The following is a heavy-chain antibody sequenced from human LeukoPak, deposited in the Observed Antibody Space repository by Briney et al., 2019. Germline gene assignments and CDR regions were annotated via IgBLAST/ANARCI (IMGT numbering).Heavy chain of an antibody. CDR3: ARDRSNVAATDGWFDP. V-gene: IGHV3-21*01. J-gene: IGHJ5*02. CDR2: ISGSSSYI. CDR1: GFKFSSYS. D-gene: IGHD6-13*01. Sequence: GGSVRLSCAASGFKFSSYSMNWVRQAPGKGLEWVSSISGSSSYIYYTDSVKDRFTISRDNAKNSLYLQMNSLRAEDTAVYYCARDRSNVAATDGWFDPWGQGTLVTVSS.